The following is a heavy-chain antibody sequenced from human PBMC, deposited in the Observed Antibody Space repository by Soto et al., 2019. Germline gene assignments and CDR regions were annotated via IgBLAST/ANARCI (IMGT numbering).Heavy chain of an antibody. D-gene: IGHD3-10*01. CDR3: ARMVRGSNIDYYHYMDV. V-gene: IGHV1-18*01. Sequence: QVQLVQSGAEVKKPGASVKVSCKASGYSFTSHGISWVRQAPGQGLEWMAWISASNGDTNYAQKFQGRVTVTTETSTSTGYMELRSLRSEDTAVYYCARMVRGSNIDYYHYMDVWGKGTTVTVSS. J-gene: IGHJ6*03. CDR1: GYSFTSHG. CDR2: ISASNGDT.